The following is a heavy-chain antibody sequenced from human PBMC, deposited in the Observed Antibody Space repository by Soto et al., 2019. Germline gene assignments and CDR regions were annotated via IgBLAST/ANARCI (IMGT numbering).Heavy chain of an antibody. Sequence: EVQLLESGGGLLQPGGSLRLACEASGFTFTSYGMSWVRQAPGKGLEWVSSFSGTGGNKYYADSVKGRFTISRDNFKNTLYLQMNSLRPDDTAVYYCSRGGGMDVWGQGTTVTVSS. CDR2: FSGTGGNK. J-gene: IGHJ6*02. CDR1: GFTFTSYG. CDR3: SRGGGMDV. V-gene: IGHV3-23*01.